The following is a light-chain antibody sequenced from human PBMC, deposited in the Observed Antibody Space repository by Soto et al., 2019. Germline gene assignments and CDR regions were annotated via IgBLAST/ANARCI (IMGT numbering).Light chain of an antibody. V-gene: IGKV3-20*01. Sequence: EIVLTQSPATLSSFPGDRVTLSCRASQAVNTRLAWYQHKPGQAPRPLIYAASNRATGIPGRFSGSGFGTDFTLTISRLEPEDFAVYYCQHYDISSWTFGQGTKVDIK. CDR1: QAVNTR. J-gene: IGKJ1*01. CDR3: QHYDISSWT. CDR2: AAS.